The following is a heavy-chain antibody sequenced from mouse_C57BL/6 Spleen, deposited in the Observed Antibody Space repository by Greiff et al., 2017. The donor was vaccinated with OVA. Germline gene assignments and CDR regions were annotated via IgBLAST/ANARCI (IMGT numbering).Heavy chain of an antibody. V-gene: IGHV1-64*01. Sequence: VQLQQPGAELVKPGASVKLSCKASGYTFTSYWMHWVKQRPGQGLEWIGMIHPNSGSTNYNEKFKSKATLTVDKSSSTAYMQLSSLTSEDSAVYYCARSLGGGYGNFLFDYWGQGTTLTVSS. CDR3: ARSLGGGYGNFLFDY. D-gene: IGHD2-1*01. J-gene: IGHJ2*01. CDR1: GYTFTSYW. CDR2: IHPNSGST.